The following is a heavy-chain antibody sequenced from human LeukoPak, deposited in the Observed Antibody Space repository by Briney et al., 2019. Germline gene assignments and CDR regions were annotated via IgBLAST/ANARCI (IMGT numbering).Heavy chain of an antibody. CDR1: GYTFTSYG. D-gene: IGHD3-22*01. CDR2: ISAYNGNT. CDR3: ARDLHYYDSSGYYIFDY. Sequence: ASVKVSCKASGYTFTSYGISWVRQAPGPGLEWMGWISAYNGNTNYAQKLQGRVTMTTDTSTSTAYMELRSLRSDDTAVYYCARDLHYYDSSGYYIFDYWGQGTLVTVSS. J-gene: IGHJ4*02. V-gene: IGHV1-18*01.